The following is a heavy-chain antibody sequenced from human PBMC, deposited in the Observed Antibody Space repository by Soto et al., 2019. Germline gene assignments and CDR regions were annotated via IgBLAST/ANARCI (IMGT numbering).Heavy chain of an antibody. CDR2: IYYSGST. Sequence: SETLSLTCTVSGGSISSYYWSWIRQPPGKGLEWIGYIYYSGSTNYNPSLKSRVTISVDTSKNQFSLKLSSVTAADTAVYYCARAMTTVTTYYYYYMDVWGKGTTVTVSS. CDR1: GGSISSYY. J-gene: IGHJ6*03. CDR3: ARAMTTVTTYYYYYMDV. V-gene: IGHV4-59*08. D-gene: IGHD4-4*01.